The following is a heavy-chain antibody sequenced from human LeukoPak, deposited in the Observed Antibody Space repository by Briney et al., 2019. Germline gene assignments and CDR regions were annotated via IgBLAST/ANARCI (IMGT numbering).Heavy chain of an antibody. CDR3: TRDSLYSNYVGSYYYYYYGMDV. CDR1: GFTFGDYA. D-gene: IGHD4-11*01. Sequence: GGSLRLSCTASGFTFGDYAMSWVRQAPGKGLEWVGFIRSKAYGGTTEYAASVKGRFTISRDDSKSIAYLQMNSLKTEDTAVYYCTRDSLYSNYVGSYYYYYYGMDVWGQGTTVTVSS. V-gene: IGHV3-49*04. CDR2: IRSKAYGGTT. J-gene: IGHJ6*02.